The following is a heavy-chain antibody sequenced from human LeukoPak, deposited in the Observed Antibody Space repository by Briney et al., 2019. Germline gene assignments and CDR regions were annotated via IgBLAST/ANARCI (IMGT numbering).Heavy chain of an antibody. D-gene: IGHD6-19*01. J-gene: IGHJ4*02. V-gene: IGHV5-51*01. CDR1: GYSFTSYW. CDR2: IYSGDSDT. CDR3: ARTIFPGWYLDY. Sequence: GESLKISCKGSGYSFTSYWIGWVRQMPGKGLEWLGIIYSGDSDTSYSPSFQGQVTISADTSINTAYLQWSSLKASDTAMYYCARTIFPGWYLDYWGQGTLVTVSS.